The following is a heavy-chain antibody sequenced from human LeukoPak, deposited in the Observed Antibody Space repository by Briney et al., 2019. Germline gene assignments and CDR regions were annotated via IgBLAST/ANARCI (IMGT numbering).Heavy chain of an antibody. J-gene: IGHJ3*02. CDR3: ARTYKGRDAFDI. CDR1: GFTFSSYA. Sequence: GGSLRLSCAASGFTFSSYAMSWVRQAPGKGLEWVSAISDSGDATYYADSVKGRFTLSRDNAKNSLYLQMNSLRAEDTAVYYCARTYKGRDAFDIWGQGTMVTVSS. D-gene: IGHD1-1*01. CDR2: ISDSGDAT. V-gene: IGHV3-23*01.